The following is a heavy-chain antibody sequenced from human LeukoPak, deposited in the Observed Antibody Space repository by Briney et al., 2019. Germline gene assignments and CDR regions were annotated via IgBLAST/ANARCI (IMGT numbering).Heavy chain of an antibody. CDR3: ATLTIFGVVIPYYMDV. CDR2: TSGSGGST. D-gene: IGHD3-3*01. Sequence: SGGSLRLSCAASGFTFSSYAMSWVRQAPGKGLEWVSGTSGSGGSTCYADSVKGRFTISRDNSKNTLYLQMNSLRAEDTAVYYCATLTIFGVVIPYYMDVWGKGTTVTVSS. CDR1: GFTFSSYA. J-gene: IGHJ6*03. V-gene: IGHV3-23*01.